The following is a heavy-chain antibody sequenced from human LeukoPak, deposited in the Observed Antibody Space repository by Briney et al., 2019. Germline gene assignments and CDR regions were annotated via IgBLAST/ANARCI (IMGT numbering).Heavy chain of an antibody. Sequence: GGSLRLSCAASGFTVSSNYMSWVRQAPGKGLEWVSVIYSGGSTYYADSVKGRFTISRHNSKNTLYLQMNSLRAEDTAVYYCARDPDYGDYAGYCGMDVWGQGTTVTVSS. CDR1: GFTVSSNY. CDR3: ARDPDYGDYAGYCGMDV. D-gene: IGHD4-17*01. V-gene: IGHV3-53*04. CDR2: IYSGGST. J-gene: IGHJ6*02.